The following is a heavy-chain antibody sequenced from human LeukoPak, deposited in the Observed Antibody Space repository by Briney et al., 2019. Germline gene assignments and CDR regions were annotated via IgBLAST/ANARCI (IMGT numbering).Heavy chain of an antibody. CDR1: GYTFTGYY. CDR3: ARVGPPGIAVADTN. Sequence: ASVKVSCKASGYTFTGYYMHWVRQAPGQGLEWIGRINPNSGGTNDAQKVQGRVTMTRDTSISTAYMELSRLRSDDTAVYYCARVGPPGIAVADTNWGQGTLVTVSS. V-gene: IGHV1-2*06. J-gene: IGHJ4*02. CDR2: INPNSGGT. D-gene: IGHD6-19*01.